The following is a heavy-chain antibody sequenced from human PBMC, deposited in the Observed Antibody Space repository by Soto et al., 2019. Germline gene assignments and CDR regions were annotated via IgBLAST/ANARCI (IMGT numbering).Heavy chain of an antibody. D-gene: IGHD2-21*02. CDR2: IWYDGSNK. CDR3: ARALGVYCGGDCALDY. V-gene: IGHV3-33*01. J-gene: IGHJ4*02. Sequence: GGSLRLSCAASGFTFISYGMHWVLQAPCKGLEWVAVIWYDGSNKYYADSVKGRFTISRDNSKNTLYLQMNSLRAEDTAVYYCARALGVYCGGDCALDYWGQRTLVTVSS. CDR1: GFTFISYG.